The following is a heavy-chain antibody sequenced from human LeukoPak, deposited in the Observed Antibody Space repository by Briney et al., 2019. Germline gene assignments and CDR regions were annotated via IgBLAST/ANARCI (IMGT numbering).Heavy chain of an antibody. CDR3: ARNLGRDFWSGYYYY. CDR2: IYPGDSDT. CDR1: GYSFTSYW. D-gene: IGHD3-3*01. J-gene: IGHJ4*02. Sequence: GESLKISCKGSGYSFTSYWIGGVRQMPGKGLEWMGIIYPGDSDTRYSPSFQGQVTISADKSISTAYLQWSSLKASDTAMYYCARNLGRDFWSGYYYYWGQGTLVTVSS. V-gene: IGHV5-51*01.